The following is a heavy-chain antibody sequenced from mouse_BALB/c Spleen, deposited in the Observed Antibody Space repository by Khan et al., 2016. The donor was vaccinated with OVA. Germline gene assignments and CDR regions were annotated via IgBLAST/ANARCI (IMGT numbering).Heavy chain of an antibody. CDR3: TRGVFGEFAY. D-gene: IGHD3-1*01. J-gene: IGHJ3*01. CDR1: GYTFTSYY. V-gene: IGHV1S81*02. Sequence: QVRLQQSGAELVKPGASVKLSCKASGYTFTSYYMYWVKQRPGQGLEWIGEINPSNGGTNFNEKFKSKATLTVDKSSSTASMQLSSLTSEDSAVYYCTRGVFGEFAYWGQGTLVTVAA. CDR2: INPSNGGT.